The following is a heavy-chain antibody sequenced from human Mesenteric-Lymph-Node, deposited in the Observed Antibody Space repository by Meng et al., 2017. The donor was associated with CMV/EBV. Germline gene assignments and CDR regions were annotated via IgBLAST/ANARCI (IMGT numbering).Heavy chain of an antibody. CDR2: IGGSTRSYI. CDR1: GLTFSDYD. V-gene: IGHV3-21*01. J-gene: IGHJ5*02. CDR3: TRDLYGSGGDWFDP. D-gene: IGHD3-10*01. Sequence: SGLTFSDYDMTWVRQAPGKGLEWVSSIGGSTRSYIFYADSVKGRFTISRDNAKNSLYLQMTSLRAEDTAMYYCTRDLYGSGGDWFDPWGQGSLVTVSS.